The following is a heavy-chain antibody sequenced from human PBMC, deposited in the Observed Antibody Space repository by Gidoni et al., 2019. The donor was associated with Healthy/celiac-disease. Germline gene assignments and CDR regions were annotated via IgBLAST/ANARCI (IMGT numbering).Heavy chain of an antibody. J-gene: IGHJ4*02. CDR1: GGSFSGYD. D-gene: IGHD3-22*01. V-gene: IGHV4-34*01. Sequence: QVQLQQWGAGLLKPAETLSLTCAVYGGSFSGYDGSWIGQPPGKGLEWTGEINHSGSTNYNPALKSRVTISVDTSKNQFSLQLISVTAAYTAVYYCARVVPRYYDSSGYYAHRGFDYWGQGTLVTVSS. CDR3: ARVVPRYYDSSGYYAHRGFDY. CDR2: INHSGST.